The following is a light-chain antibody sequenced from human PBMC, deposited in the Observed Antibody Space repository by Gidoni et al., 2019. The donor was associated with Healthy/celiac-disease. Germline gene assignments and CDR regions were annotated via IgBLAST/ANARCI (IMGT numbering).Light chain of an antibody. J-gene: IGKJ4*01. V-gene: IGKV2-28*01. Sequence: DIVMTQSPLSLPVTPGEPASIPCRSSQCLLHSNGYNYLDWYLQKPGQSPQLLIYLGSNRASGVPDRFSGSGSGTDFTLKISRVEAEDVGVYYCMQALQAPRAFGGGTKVEIK. CDR3: MQALQAPRA. CDR2: LGS. CDR1: QCLLHSNGYNY.